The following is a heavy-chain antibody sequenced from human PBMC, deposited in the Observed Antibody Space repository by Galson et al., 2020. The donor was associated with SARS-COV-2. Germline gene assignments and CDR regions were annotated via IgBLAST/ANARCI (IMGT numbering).Heavy chain of an antibody. Sequence: GESLKISCAASGFNFSSNGMHWVRQAPGKGLEWVAVISYDGSDKYYADSVKGRFTISRDNSKNTLYLQMNSLRAEDTAVYYCAKDRGGDRTYGMDVWGQGTTVTVSS. CDR1: GFNFSSNG. CDR3: AKDRGGDRTYGMDV. D-gene: IGHD2-21*02. J-gene: IGHJ6*02. CDR2: ISYDGSDK. V-gene: IGHV3-30*18.